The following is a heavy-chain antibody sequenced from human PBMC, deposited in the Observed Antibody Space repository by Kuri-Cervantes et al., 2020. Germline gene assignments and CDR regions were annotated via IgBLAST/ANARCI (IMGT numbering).Heavy chain of an antibody. J-gene: IGHJ6*02. CDR1: GYTLTSYY. CDR3: ATDIVVVPAAITYGMNV. CDR2: INPSGGST. D-gene: IGHD2-2*02. V-gene: IGHV1-46*01. Sequence: SVKVSCKAFGYTLTSYYMHWVRQAPGQGLEWMGIINPSGGSTSYAQKFQGRVTMTRDTSTSTVYMGLSSLRSEDTAVYYCATDIVVVPAAITYGMNVWGQGTTVTVSS.